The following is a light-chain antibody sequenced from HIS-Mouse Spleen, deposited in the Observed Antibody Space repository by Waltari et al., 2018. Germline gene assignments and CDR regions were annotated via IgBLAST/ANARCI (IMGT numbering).Light chain of an antibody. CDR2: KDS. Sequence: SYELPQPPSVSVSPGQTARIPCSGGALPKQYAYWYQQKPGQAPVLVIYKDSERPSGIPERFAGSSSGTTVTLTISGGQAEDEADYYCQSADSSGTYVVFGGGTKRTVL. CDR3: QSADSSGTYVV. J-gene: IGLJ2*01. CDR1: ALPKQY. V-gene: IGLV3-25*03.